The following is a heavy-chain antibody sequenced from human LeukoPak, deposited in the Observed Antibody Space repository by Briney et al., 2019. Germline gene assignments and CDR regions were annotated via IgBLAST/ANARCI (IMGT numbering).Heavy chain of an antibody. J-gene: IGHJ4*02. D-gene: IGHD7-27*01. CDR3: ARLNWGSLDC. CDR2: IYYSGST. V-gene: IGHV4-39*01. CDR1: GGSISSGDYY. Sequence: PSETLSLTCTVSGGSISSGDYYWSWIRQPPGKGLEWIGSIYYSGSTYYNSSLKSRVTISVDTSKNQFSLKLSSVTAADTAVYYCARLNWGSLDCWGQGTLVTVSS.